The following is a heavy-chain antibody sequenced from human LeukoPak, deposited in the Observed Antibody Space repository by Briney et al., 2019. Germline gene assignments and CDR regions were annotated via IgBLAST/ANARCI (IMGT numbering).Heavy chain of an antibody. Sequence: PSETLSLTCTVSGGSISRYYWSWIRQTPRKGLEWIGHIYYSGTTDYNPSLKSRVTISVDTSKNQFSLKLSSVTAADTAVYYCARDPGGDFSVGYNWFDPWGQGTLVTVSS. J-gene: IGHJ5*02. CDR2: IYYSGTT. V-gene: IGHV4-59*12. CDR1: GGSISRYY. CDR3: ARDPGGDFSVGYNWFDP. D-gene: IGHD4-17*01.